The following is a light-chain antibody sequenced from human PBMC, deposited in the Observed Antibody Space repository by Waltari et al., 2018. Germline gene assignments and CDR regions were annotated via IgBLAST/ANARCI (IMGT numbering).Light chain of an antibody. CDR1: QSLLHTNGNTY. J-gene: IGKJ3*01. V-gene: IGKV2-40*01. CDR2: GTS. Sequence: DIVVTQTPLSLAITPGEPAPISCRSSQSLLHTNGNTYLHWYLQKPGQSPQLLIYGTSNRASGVPDRFSGSGSGTDFTLKISKVEAEDVGVYYCVQAIAFPFTFGPGTKLDIK. CDR3: VQAIAFPFT.